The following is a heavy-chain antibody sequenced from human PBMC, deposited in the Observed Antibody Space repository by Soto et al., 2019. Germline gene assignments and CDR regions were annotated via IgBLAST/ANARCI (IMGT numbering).Heavy chain of an antibody. CDR2: IDPSDSYT. V-gene: IGHV5-10-1*01. D-gene: IGHD3-10*01. CDR3: ARWELLEIYYYGMDV. CDR1: GYSFTSYW. J-gene: IGHJ6*02. Sequence: GESLKISCKGSGYSFTSYWISWVRQMPGKGLEWMGRIDPSDSYTNYSPSFQGHVTISADKSISTAYLQWSSLKASDTAMYYCARWELLEIYYYGMDVWGQGTTVTVSS.